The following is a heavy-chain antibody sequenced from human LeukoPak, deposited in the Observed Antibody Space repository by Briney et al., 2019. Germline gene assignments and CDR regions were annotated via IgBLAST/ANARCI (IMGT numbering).Heavy chain of an antibody. Sequence: GGSLRLSCAASGFTFNTYWMHWVRQAPGKGLVWVSHINSAGSSISYADSVRGRFTISRDNAKNTLYLQMSSLRAEDTAVYFCARDYGSGRFGETADYWGQGTLVAVSS. CDR2: INSAGSSI. CDR1: GFTFNTYW. D-gene: IGHD3-10*01. CDR3: ARDYGSGRFGETADY. V-gene: IGHV3-74*01. J-gene: IGHJ4*02.